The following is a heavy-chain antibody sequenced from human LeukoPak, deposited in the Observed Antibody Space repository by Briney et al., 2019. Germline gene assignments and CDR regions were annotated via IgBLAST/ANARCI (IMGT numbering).Heavy chain of an antibody. V-gene: IGHV4-59*01. CDR1: GDSISSNF. J-gene: IGHJ4*02. CDR2: ISHSGAS. CDR3: ARIKGVGAIYFDD. Sequence: TSETLSLTCTVSGDSISSNFWTWIRQPPGKGLEWVGFISHSGASRYTPSLQSRVTMSVDPSKNQSSLNLSSVTAADTVLYYCARIKGVGAIYFDDWGQGTLVTVSS. D-gene: IGHD1-26*01.